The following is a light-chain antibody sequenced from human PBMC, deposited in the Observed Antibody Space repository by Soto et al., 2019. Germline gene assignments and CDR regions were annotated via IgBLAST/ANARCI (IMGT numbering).Light chain of an antibody. J-gene: IGLJ1*01. CDR3: LLYYGGADV. V-gene: IGLV7-43*01. CDR2: STS. Sequence: AVVTQEPSLTVSPGGTVTLTCASSTGAVTSGYYPNWFQQKPGQAPRPLIYSTSNKHSWTPARFSGSLLGGKAALTLSGVQPEDEAEYYCLLYYGGADVFGTGTKLTVL. CDR1: TGAVTSGYY.